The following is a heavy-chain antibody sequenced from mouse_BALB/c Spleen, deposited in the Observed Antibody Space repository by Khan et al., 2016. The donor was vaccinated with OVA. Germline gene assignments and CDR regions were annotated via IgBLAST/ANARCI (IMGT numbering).Heavy chain of an antibody. CDR2: IWAGGST. CDR1: GFSLTNYG. D-gene: IGHD2-13*01. J-gene: IGHJ3*01. Sequence: QVQLKESGPGLVAPSQSLYISCTVSGFSLTNYGVPWLRQPLGKGLEWMGLIWAGGSTNYNSALMSGLSITKDNSKGQVFLKMHSLQTYDTAMYYCAALYGDVPSWGQGALVTVSA. CDR3: AALYGDVPS. V-gene: IGHV2-9*02.